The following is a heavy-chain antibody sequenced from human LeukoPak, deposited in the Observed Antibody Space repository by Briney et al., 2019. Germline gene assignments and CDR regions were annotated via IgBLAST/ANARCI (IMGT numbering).Heavy chain of an antibody. CDR1: RGSISNYY. J-gene: IGHJ4*02. Sequence: PSETLSLTCTVSRGSISNYYWGWIRQPPGKGLEWIGFFSYSGSTDSNPSLKSRVTVSLDTSMNQYSLKLTSVTAADTAVYYCARDGTGDVGFDYWGQGTLVTVSS. CDR2: FSYSGST. V-gene: IGHV4-59*01. D-gene: IGHD7-27*01. CDR3: ARDGTGDVGFDY.